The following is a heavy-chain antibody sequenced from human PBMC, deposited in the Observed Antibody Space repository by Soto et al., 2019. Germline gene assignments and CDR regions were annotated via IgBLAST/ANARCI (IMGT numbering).Heavy chain of an antibody. V-gene: IGHV4-34*01. CDR3: ARGPTYYDILTGYYNVKGFGF. D-gene: IGHD3-9*01. CDR2: INHSGST. CDR1: GGSFSGYY. J-gene: IGHJ4*02. Sequence: PSDTLSLTCAVYGGSFSGYYWSWIRQPPGKGLEWIGEINHSGSTNYNPSLKSRVTISVDTSKNQFSLKLSSVTAADTAVYYCARGPTYYDILTGYYNVKGFGFWGQGTLVTVSS.